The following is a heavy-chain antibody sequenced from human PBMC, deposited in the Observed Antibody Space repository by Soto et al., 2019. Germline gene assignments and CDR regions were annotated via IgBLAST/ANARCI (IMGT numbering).Heavy chain of an antibody. J-gene: IGHJ4*02. CDR1: GYTFTGYY. D-gene: IGHD3-16*01. CDR3: ERSDYLFSSLTYCFAY. Sequence: QVQLVQSGAEVKKPGASVKVSCKASGYTFTGYYVNWARQAPGQGLEWMGWINPDNGVPNYAQKFQGRVTLSRDTSLNTANMELSGLTSDDTAMYYYERSDYLFSSLTYCFAYWGKGSMVTFSS. CDR2: INPDNGVP. V-gene: IGHV1-2*02.